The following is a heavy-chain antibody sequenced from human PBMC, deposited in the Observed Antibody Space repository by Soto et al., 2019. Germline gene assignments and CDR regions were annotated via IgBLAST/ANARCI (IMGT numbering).Heavy chain of an antibody. D-gene: IGHD6-13*01. CDR3: ARGTPYSSSWYSGDYYYGMDV. CDR2: INHSGGT. V-gene: IGHV4-34*01. J-gene: IGHJ6*02. CDR1: GGSFSGYY. Sequence: SETLSLTCAVYGGSFSGYYWSWIRQPPGKGLEWIGEINHSGGTNYNPSLKSRVTISVDTSKNQFSLKLSSVTAADTAVYYCARGTPYSSSWYSGDYYYGMDVWGQGTTVTVSS.